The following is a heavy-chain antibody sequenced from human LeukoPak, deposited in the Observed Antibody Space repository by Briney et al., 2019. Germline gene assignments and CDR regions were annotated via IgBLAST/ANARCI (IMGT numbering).Heavy chain of an antibody. J-gene: IGHJ4*02. Sequence: PGGSLRLSCAASGSTFSIYSMNWVRQAPGKGLEWVSSISSSSNYIYYADSVKGRFTISRDNAKNSLYLQMNSLRAEDTAVYYCARAGPADYWGQGTLVTVSS. CDR3: ARAGPADY. CDR1: GSTFSIYS. V-gene: IGHV3-21*01. CDR2: ISSSSNYI.